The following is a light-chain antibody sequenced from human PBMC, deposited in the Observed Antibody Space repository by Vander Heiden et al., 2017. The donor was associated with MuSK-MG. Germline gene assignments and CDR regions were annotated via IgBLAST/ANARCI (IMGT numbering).Light chain of an antibody. V-gene: IGKV1-39*01. CDR2: AAS. Sequence: DIQMTQSPSSLSASVGDRVTITCRASQSISSYLNWYQQKPGKAPKLLIYAASSLQSGVPSRFSGSGSGTDFTLTISSLQPEDFATYYCQQCYSNGITFGQGTRLEIK. J-gene: IGKJ5*01. CDR3: QQCYSNGIT. CDR1: QSISSY.